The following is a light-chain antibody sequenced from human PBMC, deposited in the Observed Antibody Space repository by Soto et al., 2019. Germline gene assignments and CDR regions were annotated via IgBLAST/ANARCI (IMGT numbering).Light chain of an antibody. CDR3: QQLHDYPIT. Sequence: DIQMTQSPSSLSAAVGDRVTITCRATHDINRWLAWYQHTPGKAPKLLIYGVSTLQSGVPSRFSGSGSGTDFILTISGLQPEDFATYYCQQLHDYPITFGQGTRLEIK. CDR2: GVS. J-gene: IGKJ5*01. CDR1: HDINRW. V-gene: IGKV1-12*01.